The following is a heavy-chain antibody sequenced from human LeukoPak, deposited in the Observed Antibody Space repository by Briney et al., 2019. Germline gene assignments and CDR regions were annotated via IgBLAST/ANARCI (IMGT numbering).Heavy chain of an antibody. Sequence: ASVKVSCKASGYTFTSYDINWVQQAPGKGLEWMGGFDPEDGETIYAQKFQGRVTMTEDTSTDTAYMELSSLRSEDTAVYYCATDGPLAITFGGPIGGDAFDIWGQGTMVTVSS. CDR1: GYTFTSYD. V-gene: IGHV1-24*01. J-gene: IGHJ3*02. D-gene: IGHD3-16*02. CDR3: ATDGPLAITFGGPIGGDAFDI. CDR2: FDPEDGET.